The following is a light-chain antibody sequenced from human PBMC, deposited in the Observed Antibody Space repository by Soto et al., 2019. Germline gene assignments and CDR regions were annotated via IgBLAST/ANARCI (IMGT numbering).Light chain of an antibody. J-gene: IGLJ2*01. CDR1: SSDVGSYTF. V-gene: IGLV2-14*01. CDR2: EVS. Sequence: QSVLTQPASVSGSPGQSITISCTGTSSDVGSYTFVSWYQQHPGKAPKLMISEVSHRPSGVSNRFSGSKSGNTASLTISGLQSEDEADYYCSSYTASSTVLFGGGTKVTVL. CDR3: SSYTASSTVL.